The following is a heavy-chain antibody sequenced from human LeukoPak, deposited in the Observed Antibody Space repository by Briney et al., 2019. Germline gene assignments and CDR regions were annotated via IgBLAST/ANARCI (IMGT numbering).Heavy chain of an antibody. CDR1: GFTVSSNY. CDR3: ARDLRLPTRFDY. CDR2: IYSGGST. D-gene: IGHD4-17*01. J-gene: IGHJ4*02. Sequence: GGSLRLSCAASGFTVSSNYMSWVRQAPGKGLEWVSVIYSGGSTYYADSVKGRFTISRDNSKNTLYLQMNSLRAEDTAVYYCARDLRLPTRFDYWGQGTLVTVSS. V-gene: IGHV3-53*05.